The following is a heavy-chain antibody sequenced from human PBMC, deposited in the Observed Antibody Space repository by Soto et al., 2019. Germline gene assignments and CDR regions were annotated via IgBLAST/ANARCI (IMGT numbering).Heavy chain of an antibody. J-gene: IGHJ3*02. CDR2: LYDLDGT. Sequence: DVQLVASGGGLIQPGESLRLSCEAFGFTVSGKKYVAWVRQAPGKGLEWLSALYDLDGTYYADSVKGRFTTSSDSSRTPVYLQMNSLGPGDWAVYSCATRPLQEHAYGSWGQGTMVTVSS. CDR3: ATRPLQEHAYGS. CDR1: GFTVSGKKY. D-gene: IGHD1-1*01. V-gene: IGHV3-53*01.